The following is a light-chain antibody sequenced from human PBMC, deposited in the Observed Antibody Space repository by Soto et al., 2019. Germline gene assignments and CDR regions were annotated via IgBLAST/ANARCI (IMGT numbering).Light chain of an antibody. CDR2: DNN. CDR1: SSNIGNNF. J-gene: IGLJ1*01. CDR3: GTWDNSLSAFV. V-gene: IGLV1-51*01. Sequence: QSVLTQPPSVSAAPGQKVTFSCSGSSSNIGNNFVSWYQQLPGTAPKLLIYDNNKRPSGIPDRFSGSKSGTSATLGITGLQTGDEADYYCGTWDNSLSAFVFXAGTKVAVL.